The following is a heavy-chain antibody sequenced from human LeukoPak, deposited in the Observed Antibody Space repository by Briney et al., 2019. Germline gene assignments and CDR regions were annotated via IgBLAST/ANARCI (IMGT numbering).Heavy chain of an antibody. CDR2: ISHDGSNK. Sequence: PGGSLRLSCAASGFTFSSYAMHWVRQAPGKGLEWVAVISHDGSNKYHADSLKGRFTISRDNSKNTLYLQMNGLRAEDTALYYCARARDSSSWYGHWFDPWGQGTLVTVSS. V-gene: IGHV3-30*04. CDR1: GFTFSSYA. CDR3: ARARDSSSWYGHWFDP. D-gene: IGHD6-13*01. J-gene: IGHJ5*02.